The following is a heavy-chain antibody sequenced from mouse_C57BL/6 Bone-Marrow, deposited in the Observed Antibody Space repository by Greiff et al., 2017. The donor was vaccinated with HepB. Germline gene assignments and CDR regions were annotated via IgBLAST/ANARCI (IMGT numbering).Heavy chain of an antibody. CDR1: GFTFSSYA. D-gene: IGHD2-5*01. V-gene: IGHV5-4*01. CDR3: ARDSNEDY. Sequence: EVQLVESGGGLVKPGGSLKLSCAASGFTFSSYAMSWVRQTPEKRLEWVATISDGGSYTYYPDNVKGRFTISRDNAKNNLYLQISHLKSEDTAMYYCARDSNEDYWGQGTTLTVSS. J-gene: IGHJ2*01. CDR2: ISDGGSYT.